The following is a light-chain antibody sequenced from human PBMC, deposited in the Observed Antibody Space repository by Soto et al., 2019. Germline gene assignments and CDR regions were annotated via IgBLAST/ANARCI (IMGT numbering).Light chain of an antibody. CDR3: QQFGSYPLT. J-gene: IGKJ4*01. CDR2: GAS. Sequence: EIVLTQSPGTLSLSPGERATLSCRASQSVTNSYLAWYQQKPGQAPRLLIYGASNRATGIPDRFSGGGSGTDFTLTISRLEPEDFAVYYCQQFGSYPLTFGGGTKVEIK. CDR1: QSVTNSY. V-gene: IGKV3-20*01.